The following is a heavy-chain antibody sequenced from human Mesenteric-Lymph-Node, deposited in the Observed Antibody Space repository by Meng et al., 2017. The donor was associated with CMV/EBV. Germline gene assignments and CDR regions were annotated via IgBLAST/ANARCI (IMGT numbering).Heavy chain of an antibody. V-gene: IGHV4-34*01. D-gene: IGHD2-15*01. CDR2: INHSGVP. CDR3: ARGSDIPVNNY. J-gene: IGHJ4*02. CDR1: GGSFSGYY. Sequence: QVQLQQLVAGLLKPSETLSLTCAVYGGSFSGYYWSWIRQPPGKGLEWIGEINHSGVPNYNPSLKSRVTISLDRSKNQFSLKLSSVTAEDTAVYYCARGSDIPVNNYWGQGTLVTVSS.